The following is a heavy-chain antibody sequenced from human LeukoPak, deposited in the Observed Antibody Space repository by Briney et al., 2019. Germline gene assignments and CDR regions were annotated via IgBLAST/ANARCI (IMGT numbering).Heavy chain of an antibody. CDR1: NGSTSNYY. V-gene: IGHV4-4*07. Sequence: SETLSLTCTVSNGSTSNYYWTWIRQPAGKGLEWIGRIYYTGSTNYNPSLKSRVIMSVDTSKNQFSLKLNSVTAADTALYYCASGHYCTSTSCPGRGAFDIWGQGTMVTVSS. J-gene: IGHJ3*02. CDR2: IYYTGST. D-gene: IGHD2-2*01. CDR3: ASGHYCTSTSCPGRGAFDI.